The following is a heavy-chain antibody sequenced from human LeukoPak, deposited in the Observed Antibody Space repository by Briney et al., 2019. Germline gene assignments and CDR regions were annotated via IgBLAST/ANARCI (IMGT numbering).Heavy chain of an antibody. CDR1: GFTFSNYG. Sequence: GGSLRLSCAASGFTFSNYGMNWVRQAPGRGLEWVSGISGSGGSTYYTDSVKGRFTISRDNSKYTLYLQVNSLRAEDTAIYYCAKKRVLVVPAADFDYWGQGTLVTVSS. D-gene: IGHD2-2*01. CDR3: AKKRVLVVPAADFDY. V-gene: IGHV3-23*01. CDR2: ISGSGGST. J-gene: IGHJ4*02.